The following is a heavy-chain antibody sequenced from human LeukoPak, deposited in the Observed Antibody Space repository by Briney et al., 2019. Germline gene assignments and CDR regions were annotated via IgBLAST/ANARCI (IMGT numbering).Heavy chain of an antibody. CDR2: INPSGGGT. CDR3: ASGYSYGYYSVY. CDR1: GYTFTSYY. V-gene: IGHV1-46*01. Sequence: ASVRVSCKASGYTFTSYYMHWVRQAPGQGLEWMGIINPSGGGTSYAQKFQGRVTMTRDTSTSTVYMELSSLRSEDTAVYYCASGYSYGYYSVYWGQGTLVTVSS. J-gene: IGHJ4*02. D-gene: IGHD5-18*01.